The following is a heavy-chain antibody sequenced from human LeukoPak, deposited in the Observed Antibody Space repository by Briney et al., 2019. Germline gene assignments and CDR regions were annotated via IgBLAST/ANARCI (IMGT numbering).Heavy chain of an antibody. Sequence: PSETLSLTCAVYGGSFSGYYWSWIRQPPGKGLEWIGEINHSGSTNYNPSLKSRVTISVDTSKNQFSLKLSSVTAADTAVYYCARGNRVGTATSARFLEWFLDYWGQGTLVTVSS. CDR2: INHSGST. CDR1: GGSFSGYY. CDR3: ARGNRVGTATSARFLEWFLDY. D-gene: IGHD3-3*01. J-gene: IGHJ4*02. V-gene: IGHV4-34*01.